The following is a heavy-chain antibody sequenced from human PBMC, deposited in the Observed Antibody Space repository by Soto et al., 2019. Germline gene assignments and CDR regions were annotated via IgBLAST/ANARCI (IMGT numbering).Heavy chain of an antibody. CDR3: ARDLVDTAMKRVYGMDV. J-gene: IGHJ6*02. Sequence: RQAPGQGLEWMGGIIPIFGTANYAQKFQGRVTITADESTSTACMELSSLRSEDTAVYYCARDLVDTAMKRVYGMDVWGQGTTVTVSS. D-gene: IGHD5-18*01. V-gene: IGHV1-69*01. CDR2: IIPIFGTA.